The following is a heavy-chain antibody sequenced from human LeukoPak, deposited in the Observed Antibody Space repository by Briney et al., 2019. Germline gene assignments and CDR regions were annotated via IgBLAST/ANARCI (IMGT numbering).Heavy chain of an antibody. CDR1: GGSFSGYY. CDR2: INHSGST. D-gene: IGHD3-3*01. CDR3: ARGTAYYDFWSGYLQSNWFDP. V-gene: IGHV4-34*01. J-gene: IGHJ5*02. Sequence: PSETLSLTCAVYGGSFSGYYWSWIRQPPGKGLEWIGEINHSGSTNYNPSLKSRVTISVDTSKNQCSLKLSSVAAADTAVYYCARGTAYYDFWSGYLQSNWFDPWGQRTLVTVSS.